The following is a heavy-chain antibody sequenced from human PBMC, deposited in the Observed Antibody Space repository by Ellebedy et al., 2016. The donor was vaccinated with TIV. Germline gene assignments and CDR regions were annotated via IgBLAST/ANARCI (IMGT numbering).Heavy chain of an antibody. Sequence: PGGSLRLSCAASGFTFDNNAMHWVRQTPGIGLDWVAVTSNDGTYKYYADSVKGRFTISRDNSKNTLLLQMNSLRPEDTAVYYCARQARRGICYLHSWGQGALVTVSS. CDR2: TSNDGTYK. CDR1: GFTFDNNA. J-gene: IGHJ4*02. CDR3: ARQARRGICYLHS. V-gene: IGHV3-30*04.